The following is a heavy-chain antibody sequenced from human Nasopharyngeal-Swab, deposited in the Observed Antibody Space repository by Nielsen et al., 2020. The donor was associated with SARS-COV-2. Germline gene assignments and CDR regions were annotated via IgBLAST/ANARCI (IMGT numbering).Heavy chain of an antibody. CDR2: INQDGSEE. CDR1: ELTFTEHY. J-gene: IGHJ4*02. CDR3: ARDLDS. V-gene: IGHV3-7*01. Sequence: GESLKISCARSELTFTEHYMTWVRLARGTALEWVASINQDGSEEYYVGSVRGRFTISRDNTKKLVYLQMNSLRAEDTAVYYCARDLDSWGQGTLVTVSS.